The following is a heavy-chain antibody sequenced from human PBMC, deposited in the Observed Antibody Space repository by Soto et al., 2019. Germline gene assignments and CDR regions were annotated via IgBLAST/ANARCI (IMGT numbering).Heavy chain of an antibody. CDR1: GGSISSDNW. D-gene: IGHD3-10*01. J-gene: IGHJ5*02. Sequence: PSETLSLTCAVSGGSISSDNWWSWVRQTPGKGLEWIGEIYHSGSTKYSPSLKSRVTIAVDKSKNQLALKLSSVTAAHTAVYSCAKMGTGSFGPWGQGTLVTVSS. CDR2: IYHSGST. CDR3: AKMGTGSFGP. V-gene: IGHV4-4*02.